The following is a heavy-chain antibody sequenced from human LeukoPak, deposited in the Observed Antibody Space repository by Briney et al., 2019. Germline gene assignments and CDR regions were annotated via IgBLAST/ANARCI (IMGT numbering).Heavy chain of an antibody. Sequence: PGGSLRLSCAASGFTFTKYAMSWVRQAPGKGLEFVSGISVEGGSTYYANSVQGRFTISRDNSKNTLYLQMGSLAIEDMAVYYCARGGVGAAGYYYSYMDVWGKGTTVAVAS. CDR1: GFTFTKYA. V-gene: IGHV3-64*01. J-gene: IGHJ6*03. D-gene: IGHD1-26*01. CDR3: ARGGVGAAGYYYSYMDV. CDR2: ISVEGGST.